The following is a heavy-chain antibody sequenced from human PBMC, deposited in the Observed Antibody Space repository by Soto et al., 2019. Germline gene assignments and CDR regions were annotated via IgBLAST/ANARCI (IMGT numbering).Heavy chain of an antibody. CDR1: GGSFSGYY. Sequence: QVQLQQWGAGLLKPSETLSLTCTIYGGSFSGYYWSWIHQPPGKGLEWIGEINHSGSTNYSPSLKRRVSISVDTSKDKFSLNLSSVTAADTAVYYCASGKTRTARPSLRYYYYGLDVWGQGTTVTVSS. V-gene: IGHV4-34*01. J-gene: IGHJ6*02. CDR3: ASGKTRTARPSLRYYYYGLDV. CDR2: INHSGST. D-gene: IGHD6-6*01.